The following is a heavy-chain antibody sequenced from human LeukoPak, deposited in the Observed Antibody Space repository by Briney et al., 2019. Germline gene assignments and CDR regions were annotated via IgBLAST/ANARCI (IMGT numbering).Heavy chain of an antibody. CDR2: ISSNGGST. Sequence: SCAAXGFXXSSYAMHWVRQAPGKGLEYVSAISSNGGSTYYANSVKGRFTISRDNSKTTLYLQMGSLRAEDMAVYYCARAGLRGIAAPPNWFDPWGQGTLVTVSS. CDR1: GFXXSSYA. J-gene: IGHJ5*02. CDR3: ARAGLRGIAAPPNWFDP. D-gene: IGHD6-13*01. V-gene: IGHV3-64*01.